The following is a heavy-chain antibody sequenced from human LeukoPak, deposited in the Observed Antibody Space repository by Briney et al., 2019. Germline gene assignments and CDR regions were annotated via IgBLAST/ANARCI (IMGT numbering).Heavy chain of an antibody. D-gene: IGHD3-10*01. Sequence: GGSLRLSCAASGFTFSDSWMSWVRQAPGKGLEWVANIKKDGSATYYVDSVKGRFTVSRDNAKNSLYLQMISLRAEDTAVYYCLQCNSGSTWGQGTLVTVPS. V-gene: IGHV3-7*01. J-gene: IGHJ4*02. CDR2: IKKDGSAT. CDR1: GFTFSDSW. CDR3: LQCNSGST.